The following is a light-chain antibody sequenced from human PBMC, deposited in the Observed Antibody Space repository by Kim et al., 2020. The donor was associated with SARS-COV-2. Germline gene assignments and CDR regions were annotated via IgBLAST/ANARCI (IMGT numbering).Light chain of an antibody. CDR1: SSDVGGYKY. CDR3: CSYAGSYTWV. V-gene: IGLV2-11*01. CDR2: DVG. Sequence: QSALTQPRSVSGSPGQSVTISCTGTSSDVGGYKYVSWYQQHPGKAPKLMIYDVGNRPSGVTDRFSGSKSGNTASLTISGLQAEDEANYFCCSYAGSYTWVFAGGTQLTVL. J-gene: IGLJ3*02.